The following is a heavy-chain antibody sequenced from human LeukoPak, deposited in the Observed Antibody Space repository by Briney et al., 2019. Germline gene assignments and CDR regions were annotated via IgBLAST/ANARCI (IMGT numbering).Heavy chain of an antibody. CDR1: GYTFTGHY. Sequence: ASVKVSCKASGYTFTGHYMNWVRLAPGQGLEGMGWINPTGGTTYAQKFQDRVTMTRDTSINTAYMELSGLRSDDTAVYYCARDLAWSSSHWGQGTLVTVSS. CDR2: INPTGGT. D-gene: IGHD6-6*01. J-gene: IGHJ4*02. CDR3: ARDLAWSSSH. V-gene: IGHV1-2*02.